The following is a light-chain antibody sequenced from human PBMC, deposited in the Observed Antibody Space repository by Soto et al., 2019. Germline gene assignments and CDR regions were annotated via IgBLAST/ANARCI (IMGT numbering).Light chain of an antibody. J-gene: IGKJ4*01. V-gene: IGKV1-5*03. Sequence: DIQMTQSPSTLSASVGDRVTITCRASQSISTWLAWYQQKPGKAPKLLIYKASSLESGVPSRFIGSGSGTEFALTISSLQPDDFATYYCQQYNNSSLTFGGGTKVEIK. CDR3: QQYNNSSLT. CDR1: QSISTW. CDR2: KAS.